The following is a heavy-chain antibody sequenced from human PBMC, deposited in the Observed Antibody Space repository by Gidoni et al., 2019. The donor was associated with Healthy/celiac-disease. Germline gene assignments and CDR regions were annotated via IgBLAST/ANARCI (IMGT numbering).Heavy chain of an antibody. Sequence: EVQLLESGEGLVQPGGSLRLSCPASGFPFSSYAMSWVRQAPGKGLEWVSAISGSGGSTYYADSVKGRFTISRDNSKNTLYLQMNSLRAEDTAVYYCAKEGIAAVSFDYWGQGTLVTVSS. CDR1: GFPFSSYA. CDR2: ISGSGGST. J-gene: IGHJ4*02. V-gene: IGHV3-23*01. CDR3: AKEGIAAVSFDY. D-gene: IGHD6-13*01.